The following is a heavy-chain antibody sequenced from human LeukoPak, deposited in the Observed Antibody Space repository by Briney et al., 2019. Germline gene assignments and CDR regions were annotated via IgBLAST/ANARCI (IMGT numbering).Heavy chain of an antibody. CDR3: ARDVRYGSPFDP. D-gene: IGHD3-9*01. Sequence: GGSLRLSCAASGFTLSSYWMSWVRHAPGKGLELVANIKQDGSEKYYVDSVKGRFTISRDNAKNSLYLQMNRLRAEDTAVYYCARDVRYGSPFDPWGQGTLVTVSS. V-gene: IGHV3-7*01. CDR1: GFTLSSYW. CDR2: IKQDGSEK. J-gene: IGHJ5*02.